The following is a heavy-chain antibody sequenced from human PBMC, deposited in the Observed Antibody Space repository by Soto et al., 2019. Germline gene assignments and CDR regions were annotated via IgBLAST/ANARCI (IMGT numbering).Heavy chain of an antibody. CDR3: ARTIIRGVSNAFDV. Sequence: PSETLSLTCSVSRADISSDYLSWIRQPPGKGLEWIAYISYRGNTDYNPDLKSRVAISLDASKNTFSLKLSAVTAADTALYYCARTIIRGVSNAFDVWGHGTLVTVSS. CDR2: ISYRGNT. D-gene: IGHD3-10*01. J-gene: IGHJ3*01. V-gene: IGHV4-59*08. CDR1: RADISSDY.